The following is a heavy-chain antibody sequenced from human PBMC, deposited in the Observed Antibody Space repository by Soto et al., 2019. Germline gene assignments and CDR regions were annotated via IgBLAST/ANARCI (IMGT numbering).Heavy chain of an antibody. V-gene: IGHV1-69*02. CDR3: ASEESARYPSQYYYYYMDV. CDR1: GGTFSSYT. J-gene: IGHJ6*03. Sequence: ASVKVSCKASGGTFSSYTISWVRQAPGQGLEWMGRIIPILGIANYAQKFQGRVTITADKSTSTAYMELSSLRSEDTAVYYCASEESARYPSQYYYYYMDVWGKGTTVTVSS. D-gene: IGHD1-26*01. CDR2: IIPILGIA.